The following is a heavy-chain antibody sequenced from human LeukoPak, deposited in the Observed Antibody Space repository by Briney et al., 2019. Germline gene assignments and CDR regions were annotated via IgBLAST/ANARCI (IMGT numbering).Heavy chain of an antibody. CDR2: INSDGSST. V-gene: IGHV3-74*01. CDR3: ARGSDFDWLWEAFDI. CDR1: GFTFSSYW. J-gene: IGHJ3*02. Sequence: QSGGSLRLSCAASGFTFSSYWMHWVRQAPGKGLVWVSRINSDGSSTSYADSVKGRFTISRDNAKNTLYLQMNSLRAEDTAVYYCARGSDFDWLWEAFDIWGQGTMVTVSS. D-gene: IGHD3-9*01.